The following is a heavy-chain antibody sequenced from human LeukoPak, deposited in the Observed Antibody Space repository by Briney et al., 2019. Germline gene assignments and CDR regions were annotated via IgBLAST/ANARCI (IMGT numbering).Heavy chain of an antibody. J-gene: IGHJ4*02. V-gene: IGHV1-8*02. Sequence: ASVKVSCKASGGTFSSYAISWVRQAAGQGLEWMGWMNPLSGNTGYTQKFQGRVTMTRSTSTGTAYMELSSLRSEDTAVYYCARSLAVGGTRAYWGQGTLVTVSS. CDR2: MNPLSGNT. D-gene: IGHD6-19*01. CDR3: ARSLAVGGTRAY. CDR1: GGTFSSYA.